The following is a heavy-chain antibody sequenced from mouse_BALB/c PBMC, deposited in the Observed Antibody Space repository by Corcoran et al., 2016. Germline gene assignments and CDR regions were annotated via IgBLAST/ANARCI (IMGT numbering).Heavy chain of an antibody. V-gene: IGHV1-4*02. J-gene: IGHJ3*01. D-gene: IGHD2-1*01. CDR1: GYTFTSYT. CDR3: ARGGGNYAY. Sequence: QVQLQQSAAELARPGASVKMSCKASGYTFTSYTMHWVKKRPGQGLEWIGYINPSSGYTEYNQKFKDKTTLTADKSSSTAYMQLSSLTSEDSAVYYCARGGGNYAYCGQGTLVTVSA. CDR2: INPSSGYT.